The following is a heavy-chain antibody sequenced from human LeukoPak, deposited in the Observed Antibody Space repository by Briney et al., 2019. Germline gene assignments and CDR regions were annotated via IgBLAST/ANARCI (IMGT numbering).Heavy chain of an antibody. CDR3: ARDRGGDY. Sequence: GGSLRLSCAVSGFAFGSEAMSWVRQSPARGLEWVASISPGGGTTYYADSVKGRFTISRDNSKNTLYLQMNSLRAEDTAVYYCARDRGGDYWGQGTLVTVSS. D-gene: IGHD3-10*01. CDR1: GFAFGSEA. V-gene: IGHV3-23*01. CDR2: ISPGGGTT. J-gene: IGHJ4*02.